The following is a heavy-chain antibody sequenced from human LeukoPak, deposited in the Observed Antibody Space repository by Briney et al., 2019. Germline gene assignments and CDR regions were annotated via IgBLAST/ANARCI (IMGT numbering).Heavy chain of an antibody. J-gene: IGHJ3*01. CDR1: GFNFDKYW. CDR2: IRFDGSKI. Sequence: GGSLRLSCAASGFNFDKYWMTWVRQAPGKGLEWVANIRFDGSKINYVDSVEGRFTISRDKAKNSLYLQMNSLRAEDTAVYYCARDANYQKNAICYDAFEVWGLGTRVTVSS. V-gene: IGHV3-7*01. CDR3: ARDANYQKNAICYDAFEV. D-gene: IGHD4/OR15-4a*01.